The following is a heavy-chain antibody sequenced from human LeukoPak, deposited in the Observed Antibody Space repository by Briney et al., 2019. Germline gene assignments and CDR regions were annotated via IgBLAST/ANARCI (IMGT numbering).Heavy chain of an antibody. J-gene: IGHJ4*02. V-gene: IGHV4-34*01. CDR1: GGSFSGYY. CDR3: ARGQRGVYYYGSGSYYYFLSYFDY. Sequence: SETLSLTCAVYGGSFSGYYWSWIRQPPGKGLEWIGEVNHSGSTNYNPSLKSRVTISVDTSKNQFSLKLSSVTAADTAVYYCARGQRGVYYYGSGSYYYFLSYFDYWGQGTLVTVSS. CDR2: VNHSGST. D-gene: IGHD3-10*01.